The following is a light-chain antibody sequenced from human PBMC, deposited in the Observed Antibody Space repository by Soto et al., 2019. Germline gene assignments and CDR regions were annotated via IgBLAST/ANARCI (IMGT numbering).Light chain of an antibody. CDR2: ENN. J-gene: IGLJ2*01. Sequence: QPVLTQPPSVSAAPGQKVTISCSGSSSNIENNYVYWYQHLPGTAPKLLIYENNRRPSGIPDRFSGSKSGTSATLGITGLQTWDEADYYCGTWDSSLTVVIFGGGTQLTVL. CDR1: SSNIENNY. V-gene: IGLV1-51*02. CDR3: GTWDSSLTVVI.